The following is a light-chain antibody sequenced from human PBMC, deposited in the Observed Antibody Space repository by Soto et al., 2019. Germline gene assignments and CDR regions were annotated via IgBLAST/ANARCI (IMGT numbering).Light chain of an antibody. CDR2: DAS. CDR1: QSISNW. CDR3: QQYDNLTLT. Sequence: DIQMTQSPSSLAESVGDRFTVTCRASQSISNWLAWYQKKPGKAPKLLIYDASNLETGVPSRFSGSGYGTDFTFTISSMQNEDIEAYYCQQYDNLTLTFGGGTKVDIK. V-gene: IGKV1-33*01. J-gene: IGKJ4*01.